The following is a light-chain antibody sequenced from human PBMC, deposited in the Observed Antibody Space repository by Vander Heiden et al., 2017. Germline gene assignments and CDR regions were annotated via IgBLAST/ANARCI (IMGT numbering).Light chain of an antibody. CDR3: QQYDNLLFT. J-gene: IGKJ3*01. CDR1: QDIRNY. V-gene: IGKV1-33*01. Sequence: EIQLTQSPSALSASVGDRVTITCQASQDIRNYLNWYQQKPGKAPKLLIYDASNLETGVPSRFSGSGSGTDFTFTISSLQPEDIATYYCQQYDNLLFTFGPGTKVDIK. CDR2: DAS.